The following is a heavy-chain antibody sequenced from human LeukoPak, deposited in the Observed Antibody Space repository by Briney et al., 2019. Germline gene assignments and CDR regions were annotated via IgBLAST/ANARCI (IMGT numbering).Heavy chain of an antibody. CDR1: GFTFSYYG. J-gene: IGHJ4*02. Sequence: PGGSLRLSCAASGFTFSYYGMRWVRQAPGKGLEWVSGISWNSGSIGYADSVKGRFTISRDNAKNSLYLQMNSLRAEDMALYYCAKDMDSSGYYGPFDYWGQGTLVTVSS. D-gene: IGHD3-22*01. CDR2: ISWNSGSI. CDR3: AKDMDSSGYYGPFDY. V-gene: IGHV3-9*03.